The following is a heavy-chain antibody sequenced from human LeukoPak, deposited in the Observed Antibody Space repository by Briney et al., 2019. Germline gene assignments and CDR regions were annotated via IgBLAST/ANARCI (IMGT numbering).Heavy chain of an antibody. J-gene: IGHJ4*02. CDR2: IKSRADGGTT. D-gene: IGHD3-16*01. V-gene: IGHV3-15*01. Sequence: GGSLRLSCAASGFSVINAWMSWVRQAPGQGLEWVGRIKSRADGGTTGYAAPVEGRFTISRDNSKNTLYLQMNSLRAEDTAVYYCAREREGGPRDWGQGTLVTVSS. CDR3: AREREGGPRD. CDR1: GFSVINAW.